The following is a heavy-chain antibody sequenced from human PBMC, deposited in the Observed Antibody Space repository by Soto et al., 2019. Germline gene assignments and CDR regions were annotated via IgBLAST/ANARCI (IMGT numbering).Heavy chain of an antibody. J-gene: IGHJ6*02. V-gene: IGHV3-30*18. Sequence: QVQLVESGGGVVQPGRSLRLSCAASGFTFSNYGMHWVRQAPGKGLEWVAVISYDGSNKYYADSVKGRFTISRDNSKNTLDLQMNSLRTEDTAVYFCAEDLGRRPSYGIDVWGQGNTVTVSS. CDR3: AEDLGRRPSYGIDV. CDR1: GFTFSNYG. CDR2: ISYDGSNK. D-gene: IGHD3-16*01.